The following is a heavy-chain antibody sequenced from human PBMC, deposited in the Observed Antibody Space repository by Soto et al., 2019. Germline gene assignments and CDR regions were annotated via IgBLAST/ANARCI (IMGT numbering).Heavy chain of an antibody. CDR1: GYTFTSYA. D-gene: IGHD2-15*01. J-gene: IGHJ4*02. CDR2: INAGNGNT. V-gene: IGHV1-3*01. CDR3: ARGPGGPDGPGDY. Sequence: QVQLVQSGAEVKKPGASVKVSCKASGYTFTSYAMHWVRQAPGQRLEWMGWINAGNGNTKYSQKFQGRVTITRDTSASTAYMELSSLRSEDTSVYYCARGPGGPDGPGDYWGQGTLVTVSS.